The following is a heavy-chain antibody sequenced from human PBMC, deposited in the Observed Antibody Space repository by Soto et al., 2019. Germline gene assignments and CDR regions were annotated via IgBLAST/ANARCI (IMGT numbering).Heavy chain of an antibody. D-gene: IGHD2-8*02. J-gene: IGHJ6*02. CDR3: VSTDRDFYGMDV. CDR2: ISAAGDP. CDR1: GFTFSNYD. Sequence: EVQLVESGGGLVQPGGSLRLSCAASGFTFSNYDMHWVRQGTGKGLEWVSGISAAGDPDYADSVEGRFTITRENAQNSFFLRLSGLRVGDTAVYYCVSTDRDFYGMDVWGQGTTVIVSS. V-gene: IGHV3-13*05.